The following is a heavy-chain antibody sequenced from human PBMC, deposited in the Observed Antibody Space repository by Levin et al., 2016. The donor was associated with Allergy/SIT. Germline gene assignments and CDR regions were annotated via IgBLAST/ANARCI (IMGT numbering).Heavy chain of an antibody. CDR1: GFTFSSYA. CDR3: ARGEGELRPNGMDV. Sequence: GESLKISCAASGFTFSSYAMSWVRQAPGKGLEWVSAISGSGGSTYYADSVKGRFTISRDNAKNTLYLQMNSLRAEDTAVYYCARGEGELRPNGMDVWGQGTTVTVSS. J-gene: IGHJ6*02. D-gene: IGHD3-10*01. V-gene: IGHV3-23*01. CDR2: ISGSGGST.